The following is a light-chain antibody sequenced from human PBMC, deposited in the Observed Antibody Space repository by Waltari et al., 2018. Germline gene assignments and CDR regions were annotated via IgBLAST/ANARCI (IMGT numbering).Light chain of an antibody. J-gene: IGLJ2*01. CDR3: SSYITSSTLEL. CDR2: DVS. Sequence: QSALTQPASVSGSPGQSITISCTGTSSALGGYNYFSWYQQHPGKAPKLMIYDVSNRPSGVSNRFSGSKSGNTASLTISGLQAEDEADYYCSSYITSSTLELFGGGTSLTVL. V-gene: IGLV2-14*03. CDR1: SSALGGYNY.